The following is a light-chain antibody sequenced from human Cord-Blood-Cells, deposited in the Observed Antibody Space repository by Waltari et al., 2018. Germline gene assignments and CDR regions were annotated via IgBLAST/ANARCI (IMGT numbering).Light chain of an antibody. Sequence: DIQMTQSPSTLSASVGDRVTITCRASQSISSWLAWYQQKTGKAPKLLSYDASSLESGVPSRFSGSGSGTEFTLTISSLQPDDFATYYCQQYNSYPYTFGQGTKLEIK. J-gene: IGKJ2*01. CDR2: DAS. CDR1: QSISSW. V-gene: IGKV1-5*01. CDR3: QQYNSYPYT.